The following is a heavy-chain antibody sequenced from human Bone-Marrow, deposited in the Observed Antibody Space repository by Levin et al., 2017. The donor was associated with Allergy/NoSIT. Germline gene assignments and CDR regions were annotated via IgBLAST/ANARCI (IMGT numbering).Heavy chain of an antibody. D-gene: IGHD2-15*01. J-gene: IGHJ4*02. V-gene: IGHV3-7*03. CDR1: GFTFSSYW. Sequence: GGSLRLSCAASGFTFSSYWMSWVRQAPGKGLEWVANIKQDGSEKYYVDSVKGRFTISRDNAKNSLYLQMNSLRAEDTAVYYCARDYRGVVVPLDYWGQGTLVTVSS. CDR2: IKQDGSEK. CDR3: ARDYRGVVVPLDY.